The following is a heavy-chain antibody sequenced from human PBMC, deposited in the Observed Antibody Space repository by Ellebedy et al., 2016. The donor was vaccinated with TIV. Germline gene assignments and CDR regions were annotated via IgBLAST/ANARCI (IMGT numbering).Heavy chain of an antibody. D-gene: IGHD2-21*02. V-gene: IGHV4-61*01. J-gene: IGHJ3*01. CDR1: GGSVSSGSYS. CDR2: IYYNGNT. Sequence: MPSETLSLTCTVSGGSVSSGSYSWTWIRLPPGKGLEWIGYIYYNGNTRYNPSLKSRVSISADTSQNVFSLKLNSVTAADTDIYFCARDGASCGADCFSRDAFDVWGPGAMVTVSS. CDR3: ARDGASCGADCFSRDAFDV.